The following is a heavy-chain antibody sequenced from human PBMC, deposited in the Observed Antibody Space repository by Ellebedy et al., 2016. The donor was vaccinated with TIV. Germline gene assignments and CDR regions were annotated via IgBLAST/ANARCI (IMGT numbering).Heavy chain of an antibody. CDR1: GFTFRRHW. CDR2: IKEAGSEK. CDR3: ARKLYYYNNVKGWFDP. J-gene: IGHJ5*02. D-gene: IGHD3-10*01. V-gene: IGHV3-7*03. Sequence: GESLKISCAASGFTFRRHWMSWVRQAPGTGLEWVASIKEAGSEKKYVGSVEGRFTISRDNAKNSLYLQLNSLSAEDTATYYCARKLYYYNNVKGWFDPWGQGTLVTVSS.